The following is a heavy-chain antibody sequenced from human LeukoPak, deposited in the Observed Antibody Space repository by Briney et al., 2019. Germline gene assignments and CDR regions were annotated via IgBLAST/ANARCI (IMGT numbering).Heavy chain of an antibody. D-gene: IGHD4-17*01. J-gene: IGHJ4*02. Sequence: PSETLSLTCTVSGVSISSYSWSWIRQPAGKGLDWIGRIYTSGSTNYNPSLKSRLTISVDTSQNQFSLRLSSVTAADTAVYYCARNWSPYGPTDSWGQGTLVTVSS. CDR2: IYTSGST. V-gene: IGHV4-4*07. CDR1: GVSISSYS. CDR3: ARNWSPYGPTDS.